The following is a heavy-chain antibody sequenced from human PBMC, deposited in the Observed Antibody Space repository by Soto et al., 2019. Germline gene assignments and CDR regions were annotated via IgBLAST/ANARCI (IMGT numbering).Heavy chain of an antibody. CDR1: GYTFTSYA. CDR2: INAGNGNT. CDR3: ARGYYYGSGSYHDAFDI. V-gene: IGHV1-3*01. J-gene: IGHJ3*02. D-gene: IGHD3-10*01. Sequence: ASVKVSFKASGYTFTSYAMHWVRQAPGQRLEWMGWINAGNGNTKYSQKFQGRVTITRDTSASTAYMELSSLRSEDTAVYYCARGYYYGSGSYHDAFDIWGQGTMVIVSS.